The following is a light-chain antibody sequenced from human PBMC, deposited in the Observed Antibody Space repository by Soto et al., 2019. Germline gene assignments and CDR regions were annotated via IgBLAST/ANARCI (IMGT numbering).Light chain of an antibody. V-gene: IGKV3-20*01. CDR1: QSVSSNN. CDR2: GAS. CDR3: QQYGRSPFT. J-gene: IGKJ3*01. Sequence: EVVLTQSPGTLSLSPGERATLSCRASQSVSSNNLAWYQQRPGQAPRVVIYGASTRATGIPERFSGSGSGTDFPLTISGLEPEDFAVYYCQQYGRSPFTFGPGTKVDIK.